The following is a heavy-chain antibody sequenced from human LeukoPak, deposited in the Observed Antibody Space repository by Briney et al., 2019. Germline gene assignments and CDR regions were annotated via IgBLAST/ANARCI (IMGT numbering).Heavy chain of an antibody. Sequence: QTGGSLRLSCAASGFTFSSYSMNWVRQAPGKGLEWVSYISSSSSTIYYADSVKGRFTISRDNAKNSLYLQMNSLRDEDTAVYYCAREELLWFGESYYYGMDVWGQGTTVTVSS. V-gene: IGHV3-48*02. CDR1: GFTFSSYS. D-gene: IGHD3-10*01. CDR2: ISSSSSTI. CDR3: AREELLWFGESYYYGMDV. J-gene: IGHJ6*02.